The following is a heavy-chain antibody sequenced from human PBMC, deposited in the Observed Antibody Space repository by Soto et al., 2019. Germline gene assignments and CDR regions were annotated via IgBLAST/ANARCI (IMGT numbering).Heavy chain of an antibody. V-gene: IGHV5-51*01. J-gene: IGHJ5*02. CDR3: ARHWPQQPLDP. D-gene: IGHD6-13*01. CDR2: IYPDDSDT. CDR1: GYSFTSYW. Sequence: GESLKISCKGAGYSFTSYWIVWVRQMPGKGLEWMGIIYPDDSDTRYNPSFQGHVTIPADKSINTAYLQWSSLEASDTAMYYCARHWPQQPLDPWGQGTLVTVSS.